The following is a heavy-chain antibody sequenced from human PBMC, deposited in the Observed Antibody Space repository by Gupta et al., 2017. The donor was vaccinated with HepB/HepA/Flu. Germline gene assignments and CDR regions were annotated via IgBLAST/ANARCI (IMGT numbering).Heavy chain of an antibody. Sequence: QVQLVESGGGVVQPGRSLRLSCAASGFTFSSYAMHWVRQAPGKGLEWVAVISYDGSNKYYADSVKGRFTISRDNSKNTLYLQMNSLRAEDTAVYYCARDSYYDSSGYYDPLSLGMDVWGQGTTVTVSS. CDR1: GFTFSSYA. D-gene: IGHD3-22*01. J-gene: IGHJ6*02. V-gene: IGHV3-30-3*01. CDR2: ISYDGSNK. CDR3: ARDSYYDSSGYYDPLSLGMDV.